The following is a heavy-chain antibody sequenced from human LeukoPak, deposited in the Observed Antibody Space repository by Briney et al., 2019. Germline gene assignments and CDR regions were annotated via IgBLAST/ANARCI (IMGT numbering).Heavy chain of an antibody. Sequence: HPGGSLRLSCAGSGITFSNAWMSWVRQAPGKGLGWVSAISGGGDYTYYADSVKGRFTISRDNSENIVYLQMNNLRAEDTAVYYCAGRVTGYSSGYVYWGQGTLVTVSS. CDR2: ISGGGDYT. CDR1: GITFSNAW. CDR3: AGRVTGYSSGYVY. V-gene: IGHV3-23*01. D-gene: IGHD5-18*01. J-gene: IGHJ4*02.